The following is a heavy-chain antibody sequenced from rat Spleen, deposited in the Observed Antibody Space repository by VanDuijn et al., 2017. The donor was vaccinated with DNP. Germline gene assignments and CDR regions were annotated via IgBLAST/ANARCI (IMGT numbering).Heavy chain of an antibody. CDR1: GFSVTNFG. CDR2: ITTSGDSI. D-gene: IGHD1-11*01. J-gene: IGHJ4*01. CDR3: ARHRTTEGIGAMDA. Sequence: VQLRESDPGPMQLSHILSLTFTVCGFSVTNFGVNWARQPPGRGLERVASITTSGDSIYSPDSVKGRFTISQDNAKNTLYLQMDSLRSEETATYYCARHRTTEGIGAMDAWGQGTSVTVSS. V-gene: IGHV5S13*01.